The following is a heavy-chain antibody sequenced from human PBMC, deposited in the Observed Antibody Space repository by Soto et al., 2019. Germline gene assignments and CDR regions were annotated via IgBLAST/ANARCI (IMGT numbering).Heavy chain of an antibody. CDR1: GASCSCYN. D-gene: IGHD3-3*01. CDR3: AIGRLTILLRVLYSLWFDP. Sequence: SEIQSLSCSSDGASCSCYNWSLRRAPPGRGLEWSGEINHSGSTNYNPSLTSRVTMSVDTSKNQFSLMLSSVTAADPAVYYCAIGRLTILLRVLYSLWFDPWGPGTLVPGS. CDR2: INHSGST. V-gene: IGHV4-34*01. J-gene: IGHJ5*02.